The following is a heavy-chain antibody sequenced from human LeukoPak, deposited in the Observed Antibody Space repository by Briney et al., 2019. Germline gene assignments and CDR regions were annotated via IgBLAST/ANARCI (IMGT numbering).Heavy chain of an antibody. CDR2: IRYDGTNK. D-gene: IGHD6-19*01. CDR3: AKEYSSGWHGDY. J-gene: IGHJ4*02. CDR1: GFTFSSYG. Sequence: GGSLRLSCAASGFTFSSYGMHWVRQAPGKGLEWVAFIRYDGTNKYYADSVKGRFTISRDNSKNTLYLQMNSLRAEDTAVYYCAKEYSSGWHGDYWGQGTLVTVSS. V-gene: IGHV3-30*02.